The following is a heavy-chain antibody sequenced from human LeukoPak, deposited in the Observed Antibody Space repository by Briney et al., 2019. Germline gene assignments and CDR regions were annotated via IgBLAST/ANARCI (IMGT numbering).Heavy chain of an antibody. D-gene: IGHD6-13*01. J-gene: IGHJ4*02. CDR3: ARKASSSWYFDY. Sequence: GGSLRLSCAASGFTVSSNYMSWVRQAPGKGLEWVSTIYSGGSTYYADSVKGRFTISRDNSKNTLFLQMNSLRAEDTAVYYCARKASSSWYFDYWGQGTLVTVSS. CDR2: IYSGGST. CDR1: GFTVSSNY. V-gene: IGHV3-66*01.